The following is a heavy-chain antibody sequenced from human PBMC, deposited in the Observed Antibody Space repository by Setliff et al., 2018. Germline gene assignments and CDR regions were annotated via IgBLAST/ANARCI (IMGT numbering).Heavy chain of an antibody. J-gene: IGHJ6*03. CDR2: INTNTGSP. CDR3: ARASRFGTTVWKGDYYMDV. V-gene: IGHV7-4-1*02. D-gene: IGHD4-4*01. Sequence: ASVKVSCKASGYTFSSYAMGWMRQAPGQRLEWMGWINTNTGSPSYAQDFTGWLVFSLDTSVSTAYLQISSLKAEDSAVYYCARASRFGTTVWKGDYYMDVWGKGTTVTVSS. CDR1: GYTFSSYA.